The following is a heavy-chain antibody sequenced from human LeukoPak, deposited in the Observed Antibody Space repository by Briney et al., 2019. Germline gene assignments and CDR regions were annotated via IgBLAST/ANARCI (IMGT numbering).Heavy chain of an antibody. J-gene: IGHJ4*02. CDR1: GYTLTELS. CDR3: ATNGYCSSTSCYRKSGLDY. CDR2: FAPEDGET. V-gene: IGHV1-24*01. D-gene: IGHD2-2*01. Sequence: ASVKVSCKVSGYTLTELSMHWVPQAPGKGLEWMGGFAPEDGETIYAQKFQGRVTMTEDTSTDTAYMELRSLRSEDTAVYYCATNGYCSSTSCYRKSGLDYWGQGTLVTVSS.